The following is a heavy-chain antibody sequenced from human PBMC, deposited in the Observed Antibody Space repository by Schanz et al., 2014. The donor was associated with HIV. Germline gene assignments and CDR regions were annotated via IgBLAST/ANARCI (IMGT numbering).Heavy chain of an antibody. D-gene: IGHD3-10*01. CDR2: ISYDGSNK. CDR3: ARADYGSGSFHNGPDY. V-gene: IGHV3-30*03. Sequence: QVQLVESGGGVVQPGRSLRLSCAASGFTFSTYGMHWVRQGPGKGLEWVAFISYDGSNKYYADSVKGRFTISRDNSKDTLFLQLNSLRPDDSAIYYCARADYGSGSFHNGPDYWGQGTLVTVSS. J-gene: IGHJ4*02. CDR1: GFTFSTYG.